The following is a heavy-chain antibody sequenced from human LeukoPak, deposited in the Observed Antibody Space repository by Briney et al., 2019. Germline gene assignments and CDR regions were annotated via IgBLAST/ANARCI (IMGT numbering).Heavy chain of an antibody. CDR1: GGSFSGYY. Sequence: SETLSLTCAVYGGSFSGYYWSWIRQPPGKVLEWIGEINHSGSTNYNPSLKSRVTISVDTSKNQFSLKLSSVTAADTAVYYCARGYYYMDVWGKGTTVTVSS. J-gene: IGHJ6*03. V-gene: IGHV4-34*01. CDR3: ARGYYYMDV. CDR2: INHSGST.